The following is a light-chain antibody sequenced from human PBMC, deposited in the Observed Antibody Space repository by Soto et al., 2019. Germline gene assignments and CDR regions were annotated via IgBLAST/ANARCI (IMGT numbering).Light chain of an antibody. J-gene: IGKJ3*01. Sequence: AIRMTQSPSSLSASTGDRVTITCRASQGISSYLAWYQLKPGKAPKLLIYAASTLQSGVPSRFSGSGSGTDFTLTISCLQSEDFETYYWQQYYSPLFTFGPGTKVDIK. CDR2: AAS. CDR3: QQYYSPLFT. V-gene: IGKV1-8*01. CDR1: QGISSY.